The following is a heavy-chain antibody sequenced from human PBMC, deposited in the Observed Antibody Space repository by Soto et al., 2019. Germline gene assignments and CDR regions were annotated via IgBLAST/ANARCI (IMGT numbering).Heavy chain of an antibody. Sequence: ASVKVSCKASGYTFTSYGISWVRQAPGQGLEWMGWISAHNGNTNYAQKLQGRVTMTTDTSTSTAYMELRSLRSDDTAVYYCARTVEYSYGYYYYYGMDVWGQGTTVTVS. CDR3: ARTVEYSYGYYYYYGMDV. J-gene: IGHJ6*02. V-gene: IGHV1-18*01. D-gene: IGHD5-18*01. CDR1: GYTFTSYG. CDR2: ISAHNGNT.